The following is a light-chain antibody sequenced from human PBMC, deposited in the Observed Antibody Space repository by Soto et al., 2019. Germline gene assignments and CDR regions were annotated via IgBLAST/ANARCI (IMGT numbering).Light chain of an antibody. J-gene: IGKJ1*01. V-gene: IGKV1-39*01. CDR2: AAS. CDR3: QQSYSSPPT. CDR1: QSISNH. Sequence: DIQMTQSPSSLSASVEDRAIITCRASQSISNHLNWYQQKPGKAPKLLIFAASSLQSGVPSRFSGSRSGPDFTLTISSLQPEDFATYYCQQSYSSPPTFGQGTK.